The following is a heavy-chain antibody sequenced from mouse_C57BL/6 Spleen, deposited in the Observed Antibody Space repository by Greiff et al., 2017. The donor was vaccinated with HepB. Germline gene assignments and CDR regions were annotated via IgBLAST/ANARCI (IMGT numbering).Heavy chain of an antibody. D-gene: IGHD2-4*01. Sequence: EVQGVESGEGLVKPGGSLKLSCAASGFTFSSYAMSWVRQTPEKRLEWVAYISSGGDYIYYADTVKGRFTISRDNARNTLYLQMSSLKSEDTAMYYCTRDDYDYVYAMDYWGQGTSVTVSS. J-gene: IGHJ4*01. V-gene: IGHV5-9-1*02. CDR2: ISSGGDYI. CDR3: TRDDYDYVYAMDY. CDR1: GFTFSSYA.